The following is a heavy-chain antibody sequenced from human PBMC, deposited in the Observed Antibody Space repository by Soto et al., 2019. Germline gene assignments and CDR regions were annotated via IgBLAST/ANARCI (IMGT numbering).Heavy chain of an antibody. J-gene: IGHJ4*02. CDR3: ARAHYYDSSGYYFFAY. CDR1: GYTFIDYF. Sequence: GASVKVSCKASGYTFIDYFMHWVRQAPGQGLEWMGWINPNSGGTNYAEKFQGRVTMTRDTSISTAYMELSGLRSDDTAVYYCARAHYYDSSGYYFFAYWGQGT. CDR2: INPNSGGT. V-gene: IGHV1-2*02. D-gene: IGHD3-22*01.